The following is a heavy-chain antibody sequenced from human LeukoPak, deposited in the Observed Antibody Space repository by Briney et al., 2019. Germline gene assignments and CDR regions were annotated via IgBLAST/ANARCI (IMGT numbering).Heavy chain of an antibody. Sequence: ASVRVSCKASGYTFTNYDFIWVRQASGQGLEWMGWMNPNNSKTGYAQKFQGRVTITRETSISTAYMELSSLRSEDTAVYYCATGLNTPNDFWGQGTLVTVSS. CDR1: GYTFTNYD. J-gene: IGHJ4*02. V-gene: IGHV1-8*01. D-gene: IGHD1-14*01. CDR3: ATGLNTPNDF. CDR2: MNPNNSKT.